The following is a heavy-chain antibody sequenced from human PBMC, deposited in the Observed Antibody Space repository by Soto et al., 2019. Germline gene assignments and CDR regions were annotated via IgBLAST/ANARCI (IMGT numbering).Heavy chain of an antibody. V-gene: IGHV3-48*01. CDR1: GETLYIYG. D-gene: IGHD4-17*01. CDR2: ISSSSSTI. CDR3: ARHKGPYRDYDTADS. Sequence: LGSAACGETLYIYGVDGVFQKTGKGPEWVSYISSSSSTIYYADSVKGRFTISRDNAKNSLYLQWSSLRASDTGVYFCARHKGPYRDYDTADSWGAGTLVTVSS. J-gene: IGHJ5*02.